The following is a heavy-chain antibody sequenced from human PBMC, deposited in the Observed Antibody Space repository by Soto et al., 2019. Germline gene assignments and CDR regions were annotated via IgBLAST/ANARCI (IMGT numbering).Heavy chain of an antibody. CDR3: VILTLGKFDF. V-gene: IGHV3-23*01. CDR1: GFSFGSNS. D-gene: IGHD1-26*01. J-gene: IGHJ4*02. CDR2: ISDTAHRI. Sequence: EVQLLESGGGLVQPGGSLRLYFSASGFSFGSNSMAWVRQAPGKGLEWVASISDTAHRIFHADSVKGRFTISRDNSRNRLYLQMNSLRADDTALYYCVILTLGKFDFWGQGTLVIVSS.